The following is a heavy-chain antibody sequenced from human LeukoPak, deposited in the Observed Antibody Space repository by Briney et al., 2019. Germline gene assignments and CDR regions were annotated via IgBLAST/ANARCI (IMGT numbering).Heavy chain of an antibody. J-gene: IGHJ4*02. D-gene: IGHD6-13*01. V-gene: IGHV3-48*03. CDR2: IIGRGSTI. Sequence: QPGGSLRPSCAASGLTFSGYEMNWVRKAPGKGLEWVSYIIGRGSTIYYADSVKGRFTISRDNAKNSLYLQMNSLRAEDTAVYYCARGGSSSWYRYYFDYWGQGTLVTVSS. CDR1: GLTFSGYE. CDR3: ARGGSSSWYRYYFDY.